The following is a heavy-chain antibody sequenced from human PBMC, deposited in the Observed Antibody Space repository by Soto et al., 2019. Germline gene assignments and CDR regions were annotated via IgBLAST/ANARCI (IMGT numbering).Heavy chain of an antibody. J-gene: IGHJ6*02. CDR1: GYSFTTHW. D-gene: IGHD1-1*01. Sequence: GESLKISCQGSGYSFTTHWITWVRQTPGKGLERLGRIDPSNSYINYSPSFQGHVTISVDRSISTAYLQWSTLEASDNAIYYCARRLSGPKEEYNAYYFYGLDVWGQGTKVTVSS. CDR2: IDPSNSYI. CDR3: ARRLSGPKEEYNAYYFYGLDV. V-gene: IGHV5-10-1*01.